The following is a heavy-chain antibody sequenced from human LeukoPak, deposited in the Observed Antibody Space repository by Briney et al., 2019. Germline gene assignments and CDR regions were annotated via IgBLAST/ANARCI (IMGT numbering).Heavy chain of an antibody. CDR1: GFTFSSYS. Sequence: GGSLRLSCAASGFTFSSYSMNWVRQAPGKGLEWVSSISSSSSYIYYADSVKGRFTISRDNAKNSLYLQMNSLRAEDTAVYYCAKDPYYYYDSSGYYHQFDYWGQGTLVTVSS. CDR3: AKDPYYYYDSSGYYHQFDY. J-gene: IGHJ4*02. D-gene: IGHD3-22*01. V-gene: IGHV3-21*04. CDR2: ISSSSSYI.